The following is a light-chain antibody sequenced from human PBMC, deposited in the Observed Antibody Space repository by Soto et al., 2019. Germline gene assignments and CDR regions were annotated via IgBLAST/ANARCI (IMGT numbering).Light chain of an antibody. Sequence: QSVLTQPASVSGYPGQAITISCTGTSSDVGGYIYVSWYQQHPGKAPKLMIYEVSNRPSGVSNRFSGSKSGNTASLTISGLQAEDEADYYCSSYTGSSTFVLFGGGTKLTVL. CDR3: SSYTGSSTFVL. J-gene: IGLJ2*01. CDR1: SSDVGGYIY. V-gene: IGLV2-14*01. CDR2: EVS.